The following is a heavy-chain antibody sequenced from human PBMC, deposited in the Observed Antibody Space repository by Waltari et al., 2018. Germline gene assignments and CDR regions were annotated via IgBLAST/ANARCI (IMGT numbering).Heavy chain of an antibody. D-gene: IGHD6-13*01. CDR3: ARAWGTGYSSSWYEGGFDY. V-gene: IGHV1-69*04. CDR1: GGTLSSYA. Sequence: QVQLVQSGAEVKKPGSSVKVSCKASGGTLSSYAISWVRQAPGKGLEWMGRIIPIFGKSNYAQKFQGRFTITADKAPSTAYMELSSLRSEDTAVYYCARAWGTGYSSSWYEGGFDYWGQGTLVTVSS. CDR2: IIPIFGKS. J-gene: IGHJ4*02.